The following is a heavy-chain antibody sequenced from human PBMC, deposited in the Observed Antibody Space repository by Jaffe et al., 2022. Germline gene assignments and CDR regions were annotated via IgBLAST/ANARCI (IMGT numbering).Heavy chain of an antibody. D-gene: IGHD2-21*01. Sequence: EVQLVESGGVVVQPGGSLRLSCAASGFTFDDYAMHWVRQAPGKGLEWVSLISWDGGSTYYADSVKGRFTISRDNSKNSLYLQMNSLRAEDTALYYCAKGAQSDYYFDYWGQGTLVTVSS. CDR1: GFTFDDYA. V-gene: IGHV3-43D*04. CDR3: AKGAQSDYYFDY. CDR2: ISWDGGST. J-gene: IGHJ4*02.